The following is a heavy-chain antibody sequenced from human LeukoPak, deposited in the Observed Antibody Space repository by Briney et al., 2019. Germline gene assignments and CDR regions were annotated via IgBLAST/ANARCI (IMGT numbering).Heavy chain of an antibody. CDR1: GFTFSSYS. D-gene: IGHD4-11*01. CDR3: ARGIDDYSKTGNYFDY. V-gene: IGHV3-21*01. Sequence: PGGSLRLSCAASGFTFSSYSMNWVRQAPGKGLEGVSSISSSSSYIYYTDSVKGRFTISRDNAKNSLYLQMNSLRADDTAVYYCARGIDDYSKTGNYFDYWGQGTLVTVSS. J-gene: IGHJ4*02. CDR2: ISSSSSYI.